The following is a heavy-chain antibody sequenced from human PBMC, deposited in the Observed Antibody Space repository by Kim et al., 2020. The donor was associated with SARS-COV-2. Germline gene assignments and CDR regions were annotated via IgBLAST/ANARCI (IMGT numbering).Heavy chain of an antibody. Sequence: ASVKVSCKTSGYSFADYAISWVRQAPGQGLEWMGWSSPYNGDTNYAQKFQGRVTMTTDASTGTGYMELSSLRSEDTAVYYCTRDLRWAGELFFLFDP. D-gene: IGHD3-10*01. CDR3: TRDLRWAGELFFLFDP. V-gene: IGHV1-18*01. J-gene: IGHJ5*02. CDR2: SSPYNGDT. CDR1: GYSFADYA.